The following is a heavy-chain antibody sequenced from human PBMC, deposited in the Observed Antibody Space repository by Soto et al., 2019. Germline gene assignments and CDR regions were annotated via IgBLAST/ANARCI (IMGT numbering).Heavy chain of an antibody. Sequence: SLRLSCTASGFTFGDYAMSWFRQAPGKGLEWVGFIRSKAYGGTTEYAASVKGRFTISRDDSKSIAYLQMNSLKTEDTAVYYCTRAGRVFRGVKGQGAFDIWGQGTMVTVSS. J-gene: IGHJ3*02. D-gene: IGHD3-16*01. V-gene: IGHV3-49*03. CDR3: TRAGRVFRGVKGQGAFDI. CDR2: IRSKAYGGTT. CDR1: GFTFGDYA.